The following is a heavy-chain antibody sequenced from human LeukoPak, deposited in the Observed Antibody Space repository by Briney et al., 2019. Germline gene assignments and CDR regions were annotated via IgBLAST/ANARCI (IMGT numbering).Heavy chain of an antibody. Sequence: ASVKVSCKVSGYTLTELSMHRVRQAPGKGLEWIGGFDPEDGETIYAQKFQGRVTMTEDTSTDTAYMELSSLRSEDTAVYYCATSRPRGRFLEWLLTGNWGQGTLVTVSS. CDR1: GYTLTELS. CDR3: ATSRPRGRFLEWLLTGN. CDR2: FDPEDGET. D-gene: IGHD3-3*01. V-gene: IGHV1-24*01. J-gene: IGHJ4*02.